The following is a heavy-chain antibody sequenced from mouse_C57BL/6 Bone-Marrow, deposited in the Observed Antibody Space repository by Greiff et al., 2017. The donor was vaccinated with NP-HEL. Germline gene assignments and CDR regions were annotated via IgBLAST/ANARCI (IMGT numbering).Heavy chain of an antibody. D-gene: IGHD1-1*01. Sequence: QVHVKQPGAELVKPGASVTISCKASGYTFTSSWITWVKQRPGQGLEWIGDIFPGSGSTNYNEKFKSKATLTVDTSSSTAYMQLSSLTSEDSAVYYCARETTVAPYWYFDVWGTGTTVTVSS. CDR3: ARETTVAPYWYFDV. V-gene: IGHV1-55*01. J-gene: IGHJ1*03. CDR1: GYTFTSSW. CDR2: IFPGSGST.